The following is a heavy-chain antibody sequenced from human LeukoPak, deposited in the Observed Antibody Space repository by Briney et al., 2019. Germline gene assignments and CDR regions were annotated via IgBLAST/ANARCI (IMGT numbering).Heavy chain of an antibody. CDR1: GFNFISYS. D-gene: IGHD2/OR15-2a*01. J-gene: IGHJ4*02. CDR3: AIDSDSTEDY. V-gene: IGHV3-23*01. CDR2: ISDSGGST. Sequence: GGSLRLSCAASGFNFISYSMSWVRQAPGKGLEWVSTISDSGGSTYYADSVKGRFTISRDNAKKPLYLQKSSLRAEDAAVYYCAIDSDSTEDYWGRGTLVTVSS.